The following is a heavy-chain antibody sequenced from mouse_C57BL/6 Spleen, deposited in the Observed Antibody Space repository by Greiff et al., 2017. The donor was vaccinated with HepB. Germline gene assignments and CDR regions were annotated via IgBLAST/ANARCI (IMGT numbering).Heavy chain of an antibody. D-gene: IGHD1-1*01. CDR1: GYTFTNYW. CDR2: IYPGGGYT. Sequence: VQLQQSGAELVRPGTSVKMSCKASGYTFTNYWIGWAKQRPGHGLEWIGDIYPGGGYTNYNEKFKGKATLTADKSSSTAYMQFSSLTSEDSAIYYVARVYYGSSLYYFDYWGQGTTLTVSS. CDR3: ARVYYGSSLYYFDY. J-gene: IGHJ2*01. V-gene: IGHV1-63*01.